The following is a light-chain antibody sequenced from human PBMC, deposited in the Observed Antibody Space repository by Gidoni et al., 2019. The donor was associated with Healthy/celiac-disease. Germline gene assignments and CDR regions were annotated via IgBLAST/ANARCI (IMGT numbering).Light chain of an antibody. CDR1: QSISSY. CDR3: QQSYSTSWT. Sequence: DIQMTQSPSSLSASVGDRVTITCRASQSISSYLNWYQQKPGIAPQLLIYAASSLQSGVPSRFSGSGSGTDFTLTISSLQPEDFVTYYCQQSYSTSWTFGQGTKVEIK. J-gene: IGKJ1*01. CDR2: AAS. V-gene: IGKV1-39*01.